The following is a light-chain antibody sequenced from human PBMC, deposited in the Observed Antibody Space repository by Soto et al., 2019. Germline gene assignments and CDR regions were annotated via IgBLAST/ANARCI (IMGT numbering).Light chain of an antibody. CDR2: GAS. V-gene: IGKV3-15*01. Sequence: EIVMTQSPATLSVSPGETVTLSCRASQSVRTNLAWYQHKPGQSPRLLIYGASNRATGFPARFSGSGSGTEFTLTLSSLQSEDFAVYYCQQYNDNWPTFGQGTRVEIK. J-gene: IGKJ1*01. CDR3: QQYNDNWPT. CDR1: QSVRTN.